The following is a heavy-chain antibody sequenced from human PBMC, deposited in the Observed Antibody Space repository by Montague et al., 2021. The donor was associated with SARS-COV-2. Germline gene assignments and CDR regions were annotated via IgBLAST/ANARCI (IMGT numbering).Heavy chain of an antibody. CDR1: GDSVSSNSAT. V-gene: IGHV6-1*01. D-gene: IGHD1-1*01. CDR3: TSGREGNYNVIDV. Sequence: CPISGDSVSSNSATWNWVRQSPSRGLEWLGRTDYRSKWYNDYAVSVRGRVTINPDTSKNQFSLQLNSVTPEDTAIYYCTSGREGNYNVIDVWGQGTTVTVSS. CDR2: TDYRSKWYN. J-gene: IGHJ6*02.